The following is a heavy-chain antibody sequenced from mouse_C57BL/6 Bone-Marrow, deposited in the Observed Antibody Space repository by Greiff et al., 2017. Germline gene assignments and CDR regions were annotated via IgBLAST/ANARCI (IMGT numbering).Heavy chain of an antibody. D-gene: IGHD1-1*01. CDR2: LFPRSGTT. V-gene: IGHV1-81*01. J-gene: IGHJ3*01. Sequence: VKLMESGAELARPGASVKLSCKASGYTFTSYGLSWVKQRTGPGLEWIGELFPRSGTTYYNEKFKGKATLTADKSSSTAYLERRSLTSEDSAVYVCATLREAYWGQGTLVTVAA. CDR3: ATLREAY. CDR1: GYTFTSYG.